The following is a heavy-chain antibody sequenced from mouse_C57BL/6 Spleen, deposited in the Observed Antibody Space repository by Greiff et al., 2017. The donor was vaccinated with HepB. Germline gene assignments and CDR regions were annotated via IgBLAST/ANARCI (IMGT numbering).Heavy chain of an antibody. CDR1: GYTFTSYW. Sequence: QVQLKQPGAELVMPGASVKLSCKASGYTFTSYWMHWVKQRPGQGLEWIGEIDPSDSYTNYNQKFKGKSTLTVDKSSSTAYMQFSSLTSEDSAVYYCARSGFYSNYWFATGAKGLWSLSLQ. CDR3: ARSGFYSNYWFAT. J-gene: IGHJ3*01. CDR2: IDPSDSYT. D-gene: IGHD2-5*01. V-gene: IGHV1-69*01.